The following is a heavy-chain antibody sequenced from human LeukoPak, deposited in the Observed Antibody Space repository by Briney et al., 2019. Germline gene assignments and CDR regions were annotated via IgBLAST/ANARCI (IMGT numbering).Heavy chain of an antibody. J-gene: IGHJ4*02. CDR3: AREIVQDYSDYKSYFDS. CDR1: GFTFSSYG. CDR2: IKQDESEK. Sequence: GGSLRLSCAASGFTFSSYGMSWVRQAPGKGLEWVANIKQDESEKNYVDSVKGRFTISRDNAKDSLYLQMNSLRAEDTAVYYCAREIVQDYSDYKSYFDSWGQGALVTVSS. V-gene: IGHV3-7*01. D-gene: IGHD4-11*01.